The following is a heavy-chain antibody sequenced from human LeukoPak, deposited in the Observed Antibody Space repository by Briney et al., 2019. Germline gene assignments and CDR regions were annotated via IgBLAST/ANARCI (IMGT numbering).Heavy chain of an antibody. J-gene: IGHJ3*02. CDR3: ARDIGYCSGGSCPPDAFDI. V-gene: IGHV1-69*13. CDR1: GGTFSSYA. D-gene: IGHD2-15*01. CDR2: IIPIFGTA. Sequence: SVKVSCKASGGTFSSYAISWVRQAPGQGLEWMGGIIPIFGTANYAQKFQGRVTITADESTSTAYMELRSLRSDDTAVYYCARDIGYCSGGSCPPDAFDIWGQGTMVTVSS.